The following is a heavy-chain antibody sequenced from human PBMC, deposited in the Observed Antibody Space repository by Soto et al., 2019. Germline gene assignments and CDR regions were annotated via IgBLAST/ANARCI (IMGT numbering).Heavy chain of an antibody. CDR2: FDPEDGET. CDR1: GYTLTELS. V-gene: IGHV1-24*01. Sequence: GASVKVSCKVSGYTLTELSMHWVRQAPGKGLEWMGGFDPEDGETIYARKFQGRVTMTEDTSTDTAYMELSSLRSEDTAVYYCASFTIFGVVVRAFDIWGQGTMVTVSS. CDR3: ASFTIFGVVVRAFDI. J-gene: IGHJ3*02. D-gene: IGHD3-3*01.